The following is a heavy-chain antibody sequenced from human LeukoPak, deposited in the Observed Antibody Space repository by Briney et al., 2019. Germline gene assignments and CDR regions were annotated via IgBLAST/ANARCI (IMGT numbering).Heavy chain of an antibody. CDR2: INPNSGGT. V-gene: IGHV1-2*02. CDR3: ARDEGAKIAFHI. Sequence: ASVKVSCKASGYTFTGYYMHWVRQAPGQGLEWMGWINPNSGGTNYAQKFQGRVTMTRDTSISTAYMELSSLRSEDTAVYYCARDEGAKIAFHIWGQGTMVTVSS. CDR1: GYTFTGYY. D-gene: IGHD1-26*01. J-gene: IGHJ3*02.